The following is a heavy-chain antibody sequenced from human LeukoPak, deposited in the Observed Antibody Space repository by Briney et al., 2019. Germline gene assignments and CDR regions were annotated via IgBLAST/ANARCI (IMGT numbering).Heavy chain of an antibody. J-gene: IGHJ3*02. CDR1: GYTFIRYG. D-gene: IGHD6-19*01. V-gene: IGHV1-18*01. Sequence: GASVKVSCKASGYTFIRYGISWVRQAPGQGLEWMGWISANNGNTNYAQKLQGRVTMTTDTSTSTAYMELRSLRSDDTAVYYCAREAPVAAGSDAFDIWGQGTMVTVSS. CDR3: AREAPVAAGSDAFDI. CDR2: ISANNGNT.